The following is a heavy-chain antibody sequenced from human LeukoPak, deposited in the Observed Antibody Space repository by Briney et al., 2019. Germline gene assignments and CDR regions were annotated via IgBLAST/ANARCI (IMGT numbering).Heavy chain of an antibody. J-gene: IGHJ6*03. Sequence: PGGSLRLSCAASGFTFSSYAMSWVRQAPGEGLEWVSAISGSGGSTYYADSVKGRFTISRDNAKNSLYLQMNSLRAEDTAVYYCARDPSSWYYYYMDVWGKGTTVTVSS. V-gene: IGHV3-23*01. CDR2: ISGSGGST. D-gene: IGHD6-13*01. CDR3: ARDPSSWYYYYMDV. CDR1: GFTFSSYA.